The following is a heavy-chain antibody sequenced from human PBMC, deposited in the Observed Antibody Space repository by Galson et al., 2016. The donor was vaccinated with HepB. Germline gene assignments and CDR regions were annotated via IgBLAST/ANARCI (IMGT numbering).Heavy chain of an antibody. Sequence: SLRVSCAASGFTFGTSWMTWVRQAPGKGLQWVANIDQYEREKFYVDSVRGRFAISRDNAKSSLYLHMTRLRVEDTAVYYCARSFGGRAYWYFDPRGRGTLVTVSS. CDR3: ARSFGGRAYWYFDP. CDR2: IDQYEREK. CDR1: GFTFGTSW. J-gene: IGHJ2*01. V-gene: IGHV3-7*01. D-gene: IGHD3-3*01.